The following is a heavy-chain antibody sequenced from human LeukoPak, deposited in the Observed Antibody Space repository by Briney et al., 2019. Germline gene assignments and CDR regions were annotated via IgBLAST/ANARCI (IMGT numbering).Heavy chain of an antibody. CDR3: AKALYSSSWYYFDY. D-gene: IGHD6-13*01. V-gene: IGHV3-48*04. CDR2: ISSSSSTI. Sequence: PGGSLRLSCAASGFTFSSYSMNWVRQAPGKGLEWVSYISSSSSTIYYADSVKGRFTISRDNAKNSLYLQMNSLRAEDMALYYCAKALYSSSWYYFDYWGQGTLVTVSS. J-gene: IGHJ4*02. CDR1: GFTFSSYS.